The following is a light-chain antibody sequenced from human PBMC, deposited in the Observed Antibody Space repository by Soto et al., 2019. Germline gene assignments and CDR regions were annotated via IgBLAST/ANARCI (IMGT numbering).Light chain of an antibody. CDR2: GVS. CDR3: QQYDRIPGFT. V-gene: IGKV3-20*01. J-gene: IGKJ4*01. Sequence: EIVLTQSPGTLSLSPGERATLSCRTSQSFRSYYLAWYQQRPGQAPRLLIYGVSNRASGIPYRFSGSVSGTDFTLTISGLEPEDSAVYYCQQYDRIPGFTFGGGTKVEI. CDR1: QSFRSYY.